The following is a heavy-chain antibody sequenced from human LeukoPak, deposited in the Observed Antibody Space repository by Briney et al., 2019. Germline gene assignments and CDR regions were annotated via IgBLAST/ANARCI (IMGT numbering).Heavy chain of an antibody. V-gene: IGHV3-23*01. CDR2: ISGGGDIT. CDR1: GFNLSNHA. J-gene: IGHJ4*02. CDR3: VREDTPATANY. D-gene: IGHD2-21*02. Sequence: GGSLRLSCAASGFNLSNHAMSWVRQTPGEGLEWGSAISGGGDITYYADSVTGRFTISRDNSKDTLFLQMHSLRPGDTAVYYCVREDTPATANYWGQGTLVTISS.